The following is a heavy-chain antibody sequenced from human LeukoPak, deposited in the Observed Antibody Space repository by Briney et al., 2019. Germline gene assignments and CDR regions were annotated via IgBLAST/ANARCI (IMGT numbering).Heavy chain of an antibody. CDR3: AKFEGALLGNYYMDV. V-gene: IGHV3-23*01. Sequence: GGPLSLSCAVSGFPFSDFAMSWVRQAPGKGLEWVSTISGGGDNTYFADSVKGRFTISRDNSKNTLFLQMVSLRAEDTAVYYCAKFEGALLGNYYMDVWGKGTTVIVSS. CDR1: GFPFSDFA. CDR2: ISGGGDNT. J-gene: IGHJ6*03.